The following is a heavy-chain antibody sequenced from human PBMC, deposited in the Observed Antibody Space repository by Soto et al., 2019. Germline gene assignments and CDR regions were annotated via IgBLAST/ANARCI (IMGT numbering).Heavy chain of an antibody. D-gene: IGHD3-16*01. CDR1: GDSISTNSAG. J-gene: IGHJ4*02. V-gene: IGHV6-1*01. CDR2: TYYRPKWFT. Sequence: SQTLSLTCAISGDSISTNSAGWNWIRQSPSRGLEWLGRTYYRPKWFTDYAVSVKNRITINPDTSKNQISLQLNSVTPEDTAVYYCARGGGVLDYWGQGTLVTVS. CDR3: ARGGGVLDY.